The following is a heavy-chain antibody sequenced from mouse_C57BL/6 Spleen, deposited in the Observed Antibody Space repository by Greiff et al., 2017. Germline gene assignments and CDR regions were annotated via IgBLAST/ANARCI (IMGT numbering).Heavy chain of an antibody. J-gene: IGHJ2*01. CDR2: IDPSDSYT. Sequence: VQLQQPGAELVKPGASVKLSCKASGYTFTSYWMQWVKQRPGQGLEWIGEIDPSDSYTNYNQKFKGKATLTVDTSSSTAYMQLSSLTSEDSAVYYCARATPKRDYFDYWGQGTTLTVSS. CDR1: GYTFTSYW. CDR3: ARATPKRDYFDY. V-gene: IGHV1-50*01. D-gene: IGHD1-2*01.